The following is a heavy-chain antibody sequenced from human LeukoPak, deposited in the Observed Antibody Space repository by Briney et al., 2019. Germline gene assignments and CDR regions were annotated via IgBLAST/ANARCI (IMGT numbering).Heavy chain of an antibody. CDR1: GGSFSGYY. V-gene: IGHV4-34*01. D-gene: IGHD3-22*01. J-gene: IGHJ4*02. CDR2: INHSGST. CDR3: ARGPYIVVIPRDYFDY. Sequence: SETLSLTCAVYGGSFSGYYWSWIRQPPGKGLEWIGEINHSGSTNYNPSLKSRVTISVDTSKNQFSLKLSSVTAADTAVYYCARGPYIVVIPRDYFDYWGQGTLVTVSS.